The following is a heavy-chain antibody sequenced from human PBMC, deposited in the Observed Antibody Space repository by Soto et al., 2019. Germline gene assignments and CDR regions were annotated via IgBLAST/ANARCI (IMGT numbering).Heavy chain of an antibody. V-gene: IGHV3-74*01. D-gene: IGHD3-10*01. CDR1: GFTFTSYW. CDR3: ARSRYNSGSYGMDV. CDR2: INGAGNYI. Sequence: EVQLVESGGGLVQPGGSLRLSCAASGFTFTSYWMQWVRQAPGKGLVWVSRINGAGNYITYADSVKGRFTISRDNAKSTLFLQMNSLRAEDTAVYYCARSRYNSGSYGMDVWGQGTTVTVSS. J-gene: IGHJ6*02.